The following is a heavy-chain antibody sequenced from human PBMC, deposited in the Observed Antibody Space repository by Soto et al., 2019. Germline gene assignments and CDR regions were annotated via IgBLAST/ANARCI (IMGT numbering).Heavy chain of an antibody. J-gene: IGHJ4*02. CDR1: GFTFSSNA. CDR2: VSGDSRHT. V-gene: IGHV3-23*01. CDR3: AKAYLPFRYSWNDVGVDY. D-gene: IGHD1-1*01. Sequence: EVQLLESGGGLVRPGGSLRLSCAASGFTFSSNAMYWVRQAPGKGLEWVSTVSGDSRHTHYADSVNGRFAISRDNSKNTLFLQMSSLTADDTAVFYCAKAYLPFRYSWNDVGVDYWGKGTLVTFSS.